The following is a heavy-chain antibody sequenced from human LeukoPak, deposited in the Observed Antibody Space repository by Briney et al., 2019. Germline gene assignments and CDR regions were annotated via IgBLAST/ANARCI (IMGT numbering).Heavy chain of an antibody. J-gene: IGHJ4*01. D-gene: IGHD3-10*01. Sequence: PSETLSLTCTVSGGSISSGDYYWSWIRQPPGKGLEWIGYIYYSGSTYSNPSLKGRVIISVDTSKNQFSLKLSSVTAADTAVYYCAREKSESYYENIAYCGQRSPLTVSS. CDR1: GGSISSGDYY. CDR3: AREKSESYYENIAY. V-gene: IGHV4-30-4*01. CDR2: IYYSGST.